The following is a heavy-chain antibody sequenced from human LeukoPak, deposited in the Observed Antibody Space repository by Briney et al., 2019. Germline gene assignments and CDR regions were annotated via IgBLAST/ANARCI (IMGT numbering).Heavy chain of an antibody. V-gene: IGHV4-59*01. D-gene: IGHD3-10*01. Sequence: PSETLSLTCTVSGGSISPYYWNWIRQPPGKGLEWIGYIYYSVNTNYNPSLKSRVTISVDTSKNQFSLRLSSVTAAVTAVYYCARDTRISGTYGMDVWGQGTTVTVSS. CDR3: ARDTRISGTYGMDV. CDR1: GGSISPYY. CDR2: IYYSVNT. J-gene: IGHJ6*02.